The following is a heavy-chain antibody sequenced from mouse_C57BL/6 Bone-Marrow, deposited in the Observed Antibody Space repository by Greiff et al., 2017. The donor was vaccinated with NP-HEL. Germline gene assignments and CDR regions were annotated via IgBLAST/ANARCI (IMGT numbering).Heavy chain of an antibody. D-gene: IGHD1-1*01. CDR3: TRGYGSNLPVGPFAY. Sequence: QVQLQQPGTELVKPGASVKLSCKASGYTFTSYWMHWVKQRPGQGLEWIGNINPSNGGTNYNEQFKSKATLTVDKSSSTAYMQLSSLTSEDSAVYYGTRGYGSNLPVGPFAYWGQGTLVTVSA. V-gene: IGHV1-53*01. CDR2: INPSNGGT. CDR1: GYTFTSYW. J-gene: IGHJ3*01.